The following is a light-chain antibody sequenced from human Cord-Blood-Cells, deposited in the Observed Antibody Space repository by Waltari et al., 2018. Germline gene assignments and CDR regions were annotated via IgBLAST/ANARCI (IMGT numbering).Light chain of an antibody. CDR2: KAS. Sequence: DIQMTQSPSTLSASVGDRVTITCRASQSISSWLAWYQQKPGKAPKLLIYKASSLESGVPSRVSGRGSGTEFTLTISSLQPDDFATYYCQQYNSYWTFGQGTKVEIK. CDR1: QSISSW. J-gene: IGKJ1*01. V-gene: IGKV1-5*03. CDR3: QQYNSYWT.